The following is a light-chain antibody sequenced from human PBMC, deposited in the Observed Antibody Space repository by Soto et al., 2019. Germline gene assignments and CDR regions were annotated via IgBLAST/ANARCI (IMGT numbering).Light chain of an antibody. J-gene: IGKJ2*01. CDR2: GAS. Sequence: DIQLTQSPSSLSASVGDRVTITCQASQDIRKSLNWYQQRPGKAPKLLIHGASSLETGVPSRFSGYGDGTYFTFTISSLQPEDLATYYCQQYDNLLYTFGQGTKLEMK. V-gene: IGKV1-33*01. CDR3: QQYDNLLYT. CDR1: QDIRKS.